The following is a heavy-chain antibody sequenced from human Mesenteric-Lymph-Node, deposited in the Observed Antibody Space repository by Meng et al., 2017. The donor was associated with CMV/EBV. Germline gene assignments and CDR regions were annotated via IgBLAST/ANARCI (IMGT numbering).Heavy chain of an antibody. V-gene: IGHV1-2*02. CDR2: INPNNGGT. D-gene: IGHD3-3*01. Sequence: ASVKVSCKASGYTFTGYYVHWVRQAPGQGLEWMGWINPNNGGTNYAQKFQGRVTMTRDTSISTAYMELSRLTSDDTAVYYCASLRGSGYHLDYWGQGTLVTVSS. CDR3: ASLRGSGYHLDY. J-gene: IGHJ4*02. CDR1: GYTFTGYY.